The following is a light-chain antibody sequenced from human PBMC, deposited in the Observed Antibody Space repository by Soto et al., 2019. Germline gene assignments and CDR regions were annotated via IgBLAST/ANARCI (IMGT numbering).Light chain of an antibody. CDR3: QQYNSYRT. Sequence: DIQMTQSPSTLSASVGDRVTITCRARQSISSWLAWYQQKPGKAPKLLIYDASILESGVPSRFSGSGSGTEFTLTISSLQPDDFATYYCQQYNSYRTFGQGTRWKSN. CDR1: QSISSW. CDR2: DAS. J-gene: IGKJ1*01. V-gene: IGKV1-5*01.